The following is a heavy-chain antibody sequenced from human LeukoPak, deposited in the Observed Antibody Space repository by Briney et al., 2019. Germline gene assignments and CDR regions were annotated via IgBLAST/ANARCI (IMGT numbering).Heavy chain of an antibody. CDR1: GYTFTSYD. D-gene: IGHD4-17*01. Sequence: ASVKVSCKASGYTFTSYDISWVRQAPGQGLEWMGWISAYNGNTSYAQKLQGRVTMTTDTSTSTAYMELSSLRSEDTAVYYCARCPAEGDYNLHDAFDIWGQGTMVTVSS. J-gene: IGHJ3*02. V-gene: IGHV1-18*01. CDR2: ISAYNGNT. CDR3: ARCPAEGDYNLHDAFDI.